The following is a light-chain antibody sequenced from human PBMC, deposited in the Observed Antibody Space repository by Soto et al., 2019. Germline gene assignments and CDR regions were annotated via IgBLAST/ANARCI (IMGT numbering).Light chain of an antibody. Sequence: DVVMTQSPLSLPITLGRPGSSSCRSNQSLVHSDGIAYFSWFQQRPGRSPRRLIYKVSTRATGIPARFSGSGSGTEFTLTISTLQSEDFAIYYCQHYNNWPPWTFGQGTKVDI. J-gene: IGKJ1*01. CDR2: KVS. CDR3: QHYNNWPPWT. CDR1: QSLVHSDGIAY. V-gene: IGKV2-30*02.